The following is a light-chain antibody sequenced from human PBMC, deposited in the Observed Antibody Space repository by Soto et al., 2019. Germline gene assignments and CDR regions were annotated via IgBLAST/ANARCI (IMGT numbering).Light chain of an antibody. J-gene: IGKJ3*01. CDR3: QQYGSSPLFT. V-gene: IGKV3-20*01. Sequence: EIVLTQSPGTLYLSPGERATLSCRASQSVSSSYLAWYQQKPGQAPRLLIYVASSRATGIPDRFSGSGSGTDFTLTISRLEPEDFAVYYCQQYGSSPLFTFGPWNKVDIK. CDR2: VAS. CDR1: QSVSSSY.